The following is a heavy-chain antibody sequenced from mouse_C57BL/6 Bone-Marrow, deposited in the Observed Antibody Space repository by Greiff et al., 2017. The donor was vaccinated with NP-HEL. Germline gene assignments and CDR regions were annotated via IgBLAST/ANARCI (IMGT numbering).Heavy chain of an antibody. J-gene: IGHJ2*01. Sequence: QVQLKQPGAELVKPGASVKLSCKASGYTFTSYWMHWVKQRPGQGLEWIGMIHPNSGSTNYNEKFKSKATLTVDKSSSTAYMQLSSLTSEDSAVYYCARSGYSFDYWGQGTTLPVSS. CDR3: ARSGYSFDY. V-gene: IGHV1-64*01. CDR1: GYTFTSYW. D-gene: IGHD3-1*01. CDR2: IHPNSGST.